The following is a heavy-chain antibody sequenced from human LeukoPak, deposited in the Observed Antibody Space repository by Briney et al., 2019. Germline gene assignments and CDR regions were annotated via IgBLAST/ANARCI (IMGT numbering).Heavy chain of an antibody. J-gene: IGHJ5*02. D-gene: IGHD2-2*01. CDR2: INPSGDNT. CDR1: GYTFTSYY. V-gene: IGHV1-46*01. Sequence: ASVKVSCKASGYTFTSYYMYWVRQAPGQGLEWMGIINPSGDNTNYAQKFQGRVTMTRDMSTSTVYMELSSLRSEDTAVYYCARDWGCSSTSCYSREFDPWGQGTLVTVSS. CDR3: ARDWGCSSTSCYSREFDP.